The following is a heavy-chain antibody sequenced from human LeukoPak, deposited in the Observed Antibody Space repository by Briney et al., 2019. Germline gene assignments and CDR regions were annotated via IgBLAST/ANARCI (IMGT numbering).Heavy chain of an antibody. CDR1: GYTFTSHS. CDR2: NSAYNGDT. D-gene: IGHD6-19*01. J-gene: IGHJ4*02. CDR3: ARDQSSTSGRFEYFDS. V-gene: IGHV1-18*01. Sequence: ASVKVSFKASGYTFTSHSIIWVRQAPGQGLEWMGWNSAYNGDTRYAQNFQGRVTMTTDTSTTTAYMELRSLTSDDTAIYYCARDQSSTSGRFEYFDSWGQGTLVTVSS.